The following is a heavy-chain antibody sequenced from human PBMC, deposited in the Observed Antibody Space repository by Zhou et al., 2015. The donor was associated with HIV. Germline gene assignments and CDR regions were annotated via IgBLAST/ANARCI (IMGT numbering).Heavy chain of an antibody. CDR2: IIPMFNRA. J-gene: IGHJ4*02. Sequence: QMQLLQSGPEVKKPGSSVMLSCKTSAETFSGFAISWVRQAPGQGLEWMGRIIPMFNRANYVQKFQGRVTISADESTNTAYMELSSLRSEDTAVYYCAREYSSGWYGYWGQGTLVTVSS. V-gene: IGHV1-69*18. D-gene: IGHD6-19*01. CDR1: AETFSGFA. CDR3: AREYSSGWYGY.